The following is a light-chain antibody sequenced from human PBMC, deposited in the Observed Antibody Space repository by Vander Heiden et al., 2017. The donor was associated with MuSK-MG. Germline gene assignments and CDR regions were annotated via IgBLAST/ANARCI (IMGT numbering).Light chain of an antibody. CDR3: QQENKVLLIYT. V-gene: IGKV1-33*01. CDR2: DAS. Sequence: DIQMTQSPSSLSASVGDRVTITCQASQDISNYLNWYQQKAGKAPKLLIYDASNLETGVKSRFSGSGDGTNVTFTISSRQPEDIEPYYCQQENKVLLIYTFGHGTKVGIK. J-gene: IGKJ3*01. CDR1: QDISNY.